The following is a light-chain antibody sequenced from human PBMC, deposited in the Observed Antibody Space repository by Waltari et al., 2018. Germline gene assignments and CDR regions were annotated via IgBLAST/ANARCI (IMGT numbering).Light chain of an antibody. CDR2: KVS. Sequence: DVVMTQSPLSLRVTLGQSASLSSRASQTHVFSDGITYLNWFQHRPGQSPRRLIFKVSNRETVVPDRFCGHVSFTDFSLKINKVVSEDVGVYYCMQGTPPFTFGPGTKLEIK. CDR1: QTHVFSDGITY. V-gene: IGKV2-30*01. J-gene: IGKJ2*01. CDR3: MQGTPPFT.